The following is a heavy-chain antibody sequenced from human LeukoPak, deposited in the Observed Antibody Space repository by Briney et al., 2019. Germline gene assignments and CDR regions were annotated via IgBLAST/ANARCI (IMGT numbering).Heavy chain of an antibody. Sequence: SETLSLTCAVYGGSFSGYYWSWIRQPPGKGLEWVGEINHSGSTNYNPSLKSRVTISVDTSKNQFSLKLSSVTAADTAVYYCARGRRYSSTVDYWGQGTLVTVSS. D-gene: IGHD6-13*01. J-gene: IGHJ4*02. CDR2: INHSGST. CDR1: GGSFSGYY. V-gene: IGHV4-34*01. CDR3: ARGRRYSSTVDY.